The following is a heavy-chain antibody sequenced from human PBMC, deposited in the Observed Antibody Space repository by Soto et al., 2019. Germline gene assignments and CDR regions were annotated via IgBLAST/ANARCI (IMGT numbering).Heavy chain of an antibody. CDR3: ARNLEDYYGSGTYSLFDY. J-gene: IGHJ4*02. CDR2: VYHTGST. Sequence: PSETLSLTCAVSGHSISSSHFWGWIRQPPGKGLEWIGSVYHTGSTYYNPSLKSRLTISVDTSKNQFSLKLSSVTAADTAVYYCARNLEDYYGSGTYSLFDYWGQGTLVTVSS. CDR1: GHSISSSHF. D-gene: IGHD3-10*01. V-gene: IGHV4-38-2*01.